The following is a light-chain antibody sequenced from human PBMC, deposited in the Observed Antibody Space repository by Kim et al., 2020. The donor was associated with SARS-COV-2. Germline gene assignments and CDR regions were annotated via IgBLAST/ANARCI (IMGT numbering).Light chain of an antibody. CDR2: GKS. CDR3: HSRGSSGDHMV. CDR1: SLISHY. V-gene: IGLV3-19*01. Sequence: SSELTQDPAVSVALGQTVRITCQANSLISHYASWYQQKPGGAPVLVLYGKSDRPSGIPDRFSGSKSGDTASLTISGAQAEDEADYYCHSRGSSGDHMVFGGGTQLTVL. J-gene: IGLJ3*02.